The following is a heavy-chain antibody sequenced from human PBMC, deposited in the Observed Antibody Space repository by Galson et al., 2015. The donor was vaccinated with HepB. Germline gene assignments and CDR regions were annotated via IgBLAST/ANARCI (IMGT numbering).Heavy chain of an antibody. V-gene: IGHV1-69*04. Sequence: SAKVSCQASGGTFSSYGNNWVRQAPGQGLGGMGRIIPMLGRGDYAQKCQGRVTITADKSTTTVYMELRSLRSEDAAVYYCARGGPASTGYYYDYGMDVWGQGTTVTVSS. J-gene: IGHJ6*02. CDR3: ARGGPASTGYYYDYGMDV. CDR2: IIPMLGRG. CDR1: GGTFSSYG. D-gene: IGHD2-2*01.